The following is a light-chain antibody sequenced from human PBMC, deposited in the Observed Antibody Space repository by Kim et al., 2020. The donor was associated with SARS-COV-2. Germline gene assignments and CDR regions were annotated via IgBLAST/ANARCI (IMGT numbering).Light chain of an antibody. V-gene: IGLV10-54*01. Sequence: QTATLTCTGNSKNVGNQGAAWLQQHQGHPPKLLSYRNNNRPSGISERLSASRSGNTASLTITGLQPEDEADYYCSAWDSSLSAWVFGGGTKLTVL. CDR1: SKNVGNQG. CDR2: RNN. CDR3: SAWDSSLSAWV. J-gene: IGLJ3*02.